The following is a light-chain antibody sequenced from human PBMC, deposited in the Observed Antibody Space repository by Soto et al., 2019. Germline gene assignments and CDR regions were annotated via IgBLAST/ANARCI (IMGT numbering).Light chain of an antibody. CDR2: EVT. J-gene: IGLJ1*01. CDR1: SSDVGSYNL. CDR3: CSYAGSNTPYV. Sequence: QSALTQPASVSGSPGQSITISCTGASSDVGSYNLVSWYLQHPGKAPKLMIYEVTKRPSGVSNRFSGSKSGDTASLTISGLQADDEADYYCCSYAGSNTPYVFGTGTKVTVL. V-gene: IGLV2-23*02.